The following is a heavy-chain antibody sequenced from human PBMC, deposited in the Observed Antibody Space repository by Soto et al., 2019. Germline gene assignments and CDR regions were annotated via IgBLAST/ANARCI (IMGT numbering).Heavy chain of an antibody. V-gene: IGHV4-30-4*02. D-gene: IGHD1-1*01. Sequence: PSDTLSLTCTVSGGSISSGDYYWSWIRQPQGKGLEWIGYIYYSGSTYYNPSRKSRVTISVDTSKNQFSLRLSSVTAADTAVSYCASSPQLEPNLFDPWGQGPLVTVSS. CDR3: ASSPQLEPNLFDP. CDR1: GGSISSGDYY. CDR2: IYYSGST. J-gene: IGHJ5*02.